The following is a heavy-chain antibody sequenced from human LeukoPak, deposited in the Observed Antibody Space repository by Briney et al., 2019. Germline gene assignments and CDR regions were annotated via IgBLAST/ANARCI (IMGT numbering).Heavy chain of an antibody. V-gene: IGHV3-21*01. J-gene: IGHJ4*02. CDR2: ISSSSSYI. CDR1: GFTFSSYS. Sequence: GALRLSCAASGFTFSSYSMNWVRQAPGKGLEWVSSISSSSSYIYYADSVMGRFTISRDNAKNSLYLQMHSLRAEDTAVYYCARDLQLAFDYWGQGTLVTVSS. CDR3: ARDLQLAFDY. D-gene: IGHD1-1*01.